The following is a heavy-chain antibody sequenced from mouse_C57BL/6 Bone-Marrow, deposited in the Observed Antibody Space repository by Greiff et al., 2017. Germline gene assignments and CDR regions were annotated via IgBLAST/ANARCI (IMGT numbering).Heavy chain of an antibody. CDR2: IDPSDSYT. J-gene: IGHJ4*01. V-gene: IGHV1-69*01. Sequence: QVQLQQPGAELVMPGASVKLSCKASGYTFTSYWMHWVKQRPGQGLEWIGEIDPSDSYTNYNQKFKGKSTLTVDKSSSTAYMQLSSLTSEDSAVYYCARSVVAKGYAMYYWGQGTSVTVSS. D-gene: IGHD1-1*01. CDR1: GYTFTSYW. CDR3: ARSVVAKGYAMYY.